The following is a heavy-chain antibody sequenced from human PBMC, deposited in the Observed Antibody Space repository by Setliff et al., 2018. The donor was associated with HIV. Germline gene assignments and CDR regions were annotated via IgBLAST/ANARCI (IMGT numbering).Heavy chain of an antibody. D-gene: IGHD3-22*01. J-gene: IGHJ3*01. CDR3: ASRVYYYDSSGYYDAFDV. Sequence: SETLSLTCTVSGGSASNSRYYWAWIRQPPGKGLEYIGSIYYNEKTYYSPSLKGRVTISVDTSKNQFTLNLHSVTAADTAVYYCASRVYYYDSSGYYDAFDVWGQGTKVTVSS. CDR2: IYYNEKT. CDR1: GGSASNSRYY. V-gene: IGHV4-39*01.